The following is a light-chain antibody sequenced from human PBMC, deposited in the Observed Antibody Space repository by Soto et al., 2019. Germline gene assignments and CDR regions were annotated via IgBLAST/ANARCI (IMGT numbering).Light chain of an antibody. V-gene: IGKV1-9*01. CDR3: QHYNSYSEA. CDR1: QGSSSY. Sequence: IQLSQSPSSQSASVGDRVNITCRASQGSSSYLAWYQQKPGKAPKLLIYAASTLQSGVPSRFSGSGSGTEFTLTISSLQPDDFATYYCQHYNSYSEAFGQGTKVDI. CDR2: AAS. J-gene: IGKJ1*01.